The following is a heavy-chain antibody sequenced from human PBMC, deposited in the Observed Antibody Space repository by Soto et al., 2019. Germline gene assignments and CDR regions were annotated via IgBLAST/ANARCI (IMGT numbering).Heavy chain of an antibody. CDR2: ISRSGGTT. V-gene: IGHV3-23*01. CDR3: AKGRGTISGVVIIPGTFEI. Sequence: GGSLRLSCAASGFTFNNYDMSWVRQAPGKGLEWVSGISRSGGTTHYADFVKGRFTISRDNSKNTVYLQLNSLRAEDTAAYFCAKGRGTISGVVIIPGTFEIWGQGTMVTVSS. D-gene: IGHD3-3*01. J-gene: IGHJ3*02. CDR1: GFTFNNYD.